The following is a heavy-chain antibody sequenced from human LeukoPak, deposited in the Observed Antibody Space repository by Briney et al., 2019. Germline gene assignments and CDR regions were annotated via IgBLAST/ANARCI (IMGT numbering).Heavy chain of an antibody. CDR2: IKSKTDGGTT. CDR1: GFTFSNAW. D-gene: IGHD3-10*01. Sequence: GGSLRLSCAASGFTFSNAWMSWVRQAPGKGLEWVGRIKSKTDGGTTDYAAPVKGRFTISRDDSKNTLCLQMNSLKTEDTAVYYCTTEQVDRFGELDYYMDVWGKGTTVTISS. J-gene: IGHJ6*03. CDR3: TTEQVDRFGELDYYMDV. V-gene: IGHV3-15*01.